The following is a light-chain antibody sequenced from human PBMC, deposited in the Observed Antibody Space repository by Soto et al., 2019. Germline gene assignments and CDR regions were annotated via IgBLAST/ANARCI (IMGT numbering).Light chain of an antibody. CDR1: SSDIGAYNF. CDR2: DVN. CDR3: TSWTTSTTMI. Sequence: QSALTQPASVSGSPGQSITISCTGTSSDIGAYNFVSWYQQHPGKAPKLMLYDVNIRPSGVYNRFSGSKSGNTASLTISGLQAEDEADYYCTSWTTSTTMIFGGGTKVTV. V-gene: IGLV2-14*03. J-gene: IGLJ2*01.